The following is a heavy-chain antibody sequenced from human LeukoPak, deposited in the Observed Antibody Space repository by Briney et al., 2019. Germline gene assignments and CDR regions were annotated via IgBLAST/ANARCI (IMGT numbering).Heavy chain of an antibody. D-gene: IGHD3-3*01. CDR3: ARGMIWSGYYRYDY. J-gene: IGHJ4*02. CDR2: VNPNSGGT. Sequence: ASVKVSCKASGYTFTGYYMHWVRQAPGQGLEWMGWVNPNSGGTNYAQKFQGRVTMTRDTSISTAYMELSRLRSDDTAVYYCARGMIWSGYYRYDYWGQGTLVTVSS. V-gene: IGHV1-2*02. CDR1: GYTFTGYY.